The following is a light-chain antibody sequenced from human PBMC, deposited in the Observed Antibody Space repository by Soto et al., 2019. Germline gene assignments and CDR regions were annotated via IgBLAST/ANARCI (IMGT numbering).Light chain of an antibody. CDR2: EGS. CDR1: SSDVGSCDV. Sequence: QSVLAQPASVSGSPGQSITISCTGTSSDVGSCDVVSWYQQHPGKVPKLLISEGSKRPSGVSNRFSGSKSGNTASLTISGLQAEDEADYYCSSYVGSNTYVFGTGTRSPS. J-gene: IGLJ1*01. V-gene: IGLV2-23*01. CDR3: SSYVGSNTYV.